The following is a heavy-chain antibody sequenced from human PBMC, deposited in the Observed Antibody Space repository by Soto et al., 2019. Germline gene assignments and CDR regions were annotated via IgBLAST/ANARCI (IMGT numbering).Heavy chain of an antibody. CDR2: IWYDGSNT. D-gene: IGHD6-13*01. J-gene: IGHJ1*01. V-gene: IGHV3-33*01. Sequence: QVQLVESGGGVVQPGRSLTLSCAASGFIFSSYGMHWVRQAPGKGLQWVAVIWYDGSNTYYADSVKGRFTISRDNSKNTRDLQRNSLRAEDTAVYYCARGLRAAAGRDYFQYWGQGTLVTVSS. CDR1: GFIFSSYG. CDR3: ARGLRAAAGRDYFQY.